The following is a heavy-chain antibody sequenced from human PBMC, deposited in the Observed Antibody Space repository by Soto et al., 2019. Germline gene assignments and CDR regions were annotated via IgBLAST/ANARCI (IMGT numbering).Heavy chain of an antibody. D-gene: IGHD2-21*01. J-gene: IGHJ5*02. CDR3: VKGSMWTWFDP. CDR2: ISGSAGVA. Sequence: TLGSLRLSCAASGFLISANAMSWVRQAPGGGLEWVSTISGSAGVAFYADSVRGRFIISRDISKNTLYLQLSTLRADDMARYYCVKGSMWTWFDPWGQGILVTVSS. CDR1: GFLISANA. V-gene: IGHV3-23*01.